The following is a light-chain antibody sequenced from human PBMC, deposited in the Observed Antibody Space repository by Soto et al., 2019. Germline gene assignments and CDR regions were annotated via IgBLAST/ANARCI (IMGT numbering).Light chain of an antibody. V-gene: IGLV2-14*01. CDR3: ASITRNTTSV. Sequence: QSVLTQPASASGSPGQSITISCTGSSSDVGGYNYVSWYQHHPGKAPKLMIYEVTNRPSGVSHRFSGSKSGNTASLTISGLQTEDEADYYCASITRNTTSVFGTGTKVTVL. CDR1: SSDVGGYNY. CDR2: EVT. J-gene: IGLJ1*01.